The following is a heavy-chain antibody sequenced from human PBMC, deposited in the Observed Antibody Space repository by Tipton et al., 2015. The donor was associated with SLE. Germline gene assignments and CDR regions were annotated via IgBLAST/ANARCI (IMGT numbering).Heavy chain of an antibody. CDR2: ISSSGSTI. CDR3: ARGPNYFDY. Sequence: LSLTCAVYGGSFSGYYWSWIRQPPGKGLEWVSYISSSGSTIYYADSVKGRFTISRDNAKNSLYLQMNSLRAEDTAVYYCARGPNYFDYWGQGTLVTVSS. CDR1: GGSFSGYY. V-gene: IGHV3-11*04. J-gene: IGHJ4*02.